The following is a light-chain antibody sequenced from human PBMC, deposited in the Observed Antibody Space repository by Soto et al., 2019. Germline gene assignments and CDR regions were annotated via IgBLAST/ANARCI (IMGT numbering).Light chain of an antibody. J-gene: IGKJ2*02. CDR3: RQRFNWPGRT. CDR2: DAS. CDR1: QSISSL. Sequence: EIVLTQSPATLSLSPGEKATLSCRASQSISSLLAWYQQKPGQAPRLLIYDASNRATGIPARFSGSGSGTDFTLTISSLEPEDFAVYYCRQRFNWPGRTFGQGTKLEIK. V-gene: IGKV3-11*01.